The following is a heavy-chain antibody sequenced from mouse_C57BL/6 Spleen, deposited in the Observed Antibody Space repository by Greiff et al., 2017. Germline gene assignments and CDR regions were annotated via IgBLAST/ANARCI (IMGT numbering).Heavy chain of an antibody. CDR3: TRALYGNYFDY. J-gene: IGHJ2*01. V-gene: IGHV5-9-1*02. D-gene: IGHD2-1*01. CDR2: ISSGGDYI. Sequence: EVKLVESGAGLVKPGGSLKLSCAASGFTFSSYAMSWVRQTPEKRLEWVAYISSGGDYIYYADTVKGRFTISRDNARNTLYLQMSSLKSEDTAMYYCTRALYGNYFDYWGQGTTRTVSS. CDR1: GFTFSSYA.